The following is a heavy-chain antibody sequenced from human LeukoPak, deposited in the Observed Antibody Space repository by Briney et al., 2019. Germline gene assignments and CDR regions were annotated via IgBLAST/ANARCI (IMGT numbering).Heavy chain of an antibody. V-gene: IGHV1-18*01. CDR3: ARAVTTLLLDY. J-gene: IGHJ4*02. CDR1: GYTFTSYG. Sequence: GASVKVSCKASGYTFTSYGIIWVRQAPGQGLQWMGWISAHNGKTNYAQSLQGRVTMTTDTSTNTVYLELRSLTSDDTAVYYCARAVTTLLLDYWGQGTLVTVSS. CDR2: ISAHNGKT. D-gene: IGHD4-17*01.